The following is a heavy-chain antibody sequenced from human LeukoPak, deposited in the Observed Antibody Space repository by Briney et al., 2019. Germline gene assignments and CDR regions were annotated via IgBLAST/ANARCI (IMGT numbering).Heavy chain of an antibody. CDR2: ISSSSSTI. Sequence: SGGSLRLSCAASGFTFSSYSMNWVRQAPGKGLEWVSYISSSSSTIYYADSVKGRFTISRDNAKNSLYLQMNSLRDEDTAVYYCAREVVVVATDWFDLWGQGTLVTVSS. J-gene: IGHJ5*02. V-gene: IGHV3-48*02. CDR3: AREVVVVATDWFDL. D-gene: IGHD2-15*01. CDR1: GFTFSSYS.